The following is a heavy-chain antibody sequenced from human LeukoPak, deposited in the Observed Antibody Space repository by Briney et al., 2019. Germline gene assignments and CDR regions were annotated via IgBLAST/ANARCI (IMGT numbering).Heavy chain of an antibody. CDR2: ISSSGGST. J-gene: IGHJ4*02. V-gene: IGHV3-23*01. D-gene: IGHD3-22*01. CDR3: AKSSGIVVVIDLHFDY. CDR1: GFTFSSYA. Sequence: GGSLRLSCAASGFTFSSYAMSWVRQAPGKGLEWVSAISSSGGSTYYADSVKGRFTISRDNSKNTLYLQMNSLRAEDTAVYYCAKSSGIVVVIDLHFDYWGQGTLVTVSS.